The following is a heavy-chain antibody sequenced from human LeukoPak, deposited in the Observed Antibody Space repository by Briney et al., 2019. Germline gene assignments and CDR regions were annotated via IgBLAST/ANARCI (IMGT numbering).Heavy chain of an antibody. CDR3: ATLREVAATLDY. V-gene: IGHV1-2*02. CDR1: GYTFTGYY. Sequence: ASVKVSCKASGYTFTGYYMHWVRQAPGQGLEWMGWINPNSGGTNYAQKFQGRVTMTEDTSTDTAYMELSSLRSEDTAVYYCATLREVAATLDYWGQGTLVTVSS. CDR2: INPNSGGT. J-gene: IGHJ4*02. D-gene: IGHD6-19*01.